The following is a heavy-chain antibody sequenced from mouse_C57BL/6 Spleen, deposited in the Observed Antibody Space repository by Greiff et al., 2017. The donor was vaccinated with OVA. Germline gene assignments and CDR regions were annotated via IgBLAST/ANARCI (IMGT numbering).Heavy chain of an antibody. V-gene: IGHV1-64*01. J-gene: IGHJ1*03. CDR3: ARSAQRGSYWYVDV. CDR1: GYTFTSYW. Sequence: QVQLQQPGAELVKPGASVKLSCKASGYTFTSYWMHWVKQRPGQGLEWIGMIHPNSGSTNYNEKFKSKATLTVDKSSSTAYMQHSSLTSEDTAVYYWARSAQRGSYWYVDVWGTGTTVTVSS. D-gene: IGHD1-1*01. CDR2: IHPNSGST.